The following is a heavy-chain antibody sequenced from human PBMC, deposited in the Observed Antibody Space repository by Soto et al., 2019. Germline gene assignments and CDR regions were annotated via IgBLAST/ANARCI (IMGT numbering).Heavy chain of an antibody. V-gene: IGHV1-18*04. CDR2: ISAYTGDT. D-gene: IGHD6-19*01. J-gene: IGHJ4*02. CDR1: GYSFTSYG. Sequence: QVQLVQSGAEVRKPGASVRVSCKASGYSFTSYGISWVRQAPGRGLEWMGWISAYTGDTKYTQNFQGRVTLTTDTSASTVYMDLASLRSDDTAVYYCARTYSSGWSLSPSDYWGQGTLVTVSS. CDR3: ARTYSSGWSLSPSDY.